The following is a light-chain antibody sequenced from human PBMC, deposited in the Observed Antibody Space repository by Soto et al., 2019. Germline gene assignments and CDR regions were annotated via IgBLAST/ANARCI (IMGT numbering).Light chain of an antibody. V-gene: IGKV3-15*01. CDR1: QSVNSD. Sequence: IRVSQSPGTLSVSPGERATLSCRASQSVNSDLAWYQQKPGQAPRLLIYGASTRATGIPARFSGGGSGTEFTLTISSLQSEDFAVYYCHQYNNWPPYTFGQGTKVDIK. CDR3: HQYNNWPPYT. CDR2: GAS. J-gene: IGKJ2*01.